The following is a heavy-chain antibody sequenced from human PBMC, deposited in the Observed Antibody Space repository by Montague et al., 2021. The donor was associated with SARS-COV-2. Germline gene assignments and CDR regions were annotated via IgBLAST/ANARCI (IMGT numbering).Heavy chain of an antibody. D-gene: IGHD3-22*01. CDR3: ARGPRITMIVVVITDIWFDP. V-gene: IGHV4-39*07. Sequence: SETLSLTCTVSGGSISSSSYFWGWIRQPPGKGLEWIGSIYYSGSTYYNPSLKSRVTTSVDTSKNQFSLKLTSVTAADTAVYYCARGPRITMIVVVITDIWFDPGGQGTLVTVSS. CDR2: IYYSGST. J-gene: IGHJ5*02. CDR1: GGSISSSSYF.